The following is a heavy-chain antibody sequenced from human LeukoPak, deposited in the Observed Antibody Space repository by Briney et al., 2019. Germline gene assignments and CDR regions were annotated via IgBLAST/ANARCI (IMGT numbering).Heavy chain of an antibody. CDR3: AGGISGSYYTDHFDY. J-gene: IGHJ4*02. Sequence: GASVKVSCKASGYTFTDYDITWVRQAPGQGLEWMGWINPNSGGTNYAQKFQGRVTMTRDTSISTAYMELSRLRSDDTAVYYCAGGISGSYYTDHFDYWGQGTLVTVSS. D-gene: IGHD3-10*01. CDR1: GYTFTDYD. V-gene: IGHV1-2*02. CDR2: INPNSGGT.